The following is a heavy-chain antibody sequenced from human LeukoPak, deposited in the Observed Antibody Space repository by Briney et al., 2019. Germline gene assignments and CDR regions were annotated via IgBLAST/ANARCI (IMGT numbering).Heavy chain of an antibody. CDR1: GFTFSSYE. V-gene: IGHV3-48*03. CDR2: ISSSGSTI. Sequence: GGSLRLSCAASGFTFSSYEMIWVRQAPGKGLEWVSYISSSGSTIYYADSVKGRFTISRDNAKNSLYLQMNSLRAEDTAVYYCARDYSVHVVTPFDYWGQGTLVTVSS. J-gene: IGHJ4*02. CDR3: ARDYSVHVVTPFDY. D-gene: IGHD5/OR15-5a*01.